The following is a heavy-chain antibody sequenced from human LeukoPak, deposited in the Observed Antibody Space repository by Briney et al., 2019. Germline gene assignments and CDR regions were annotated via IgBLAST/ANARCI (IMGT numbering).Heavy chain of an antibody. CDR3: ASRRGRGVWGSYRDAALNY. V-gene: IGHV4-34*01. CDR1: GGSFSGYY. Sequence: SETLSLTCAVYGGSFSGYYWSWIRQPPGKGLEWIGEINHSGSTNYNPSLKSRVTISVDPSKNQFSLKLSSVTAADTAVYYCASRRGRGVWGSYRDAALNYWGQGTLATVSS. D-gene: IGHD3-16*02. CDR2: INHSGST. J-gene: IGHJ4*02.